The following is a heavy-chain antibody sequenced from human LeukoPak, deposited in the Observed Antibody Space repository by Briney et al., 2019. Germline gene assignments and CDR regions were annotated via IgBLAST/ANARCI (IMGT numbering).Heavy chain of an antibody. Sequence: GASVKVSCTASGYTFTSYGISWVRQAPGHGLEWLGWISAYNGNTNYAQKLQGRVTMTTDTSTSTAYMELRSLRSDDMAVYYCARARRVATVGDDAFDIWGQGTMVTVSS. CDR3: ARARRVATVGDDAFDI. V-gene: IGHV1-18*03. CDR1: GYTFTSYG. CDR2: ISAYNGNT. J-gene: IGHJ3*02. D-gene: IGHD4-23*01.